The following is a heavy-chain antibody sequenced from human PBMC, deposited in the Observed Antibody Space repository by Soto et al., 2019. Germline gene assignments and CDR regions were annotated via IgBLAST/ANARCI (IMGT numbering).Heavy chain of an antibody. J-gene: IGHJ6*02. CDR1: GFTFSTYG. Sequence: QVQLVESGGGVVQPGRSLRLSCAASGFTFSTYGMHWVRQAPGKGLEWVAVILYDGSNKDYADSVKGRLTISRDNSKNTLYLQMNSLRAEDTAVYYCAKGQHCSTTSCYFYYYGMDGWGQGTTVAVSS. V-gene: IGHV3-30*18. CDR3: AKGQHCSTTSCYFYYYGMDG. D-gene: IGHD2-2*01. CDR2: ILYDGSNK.